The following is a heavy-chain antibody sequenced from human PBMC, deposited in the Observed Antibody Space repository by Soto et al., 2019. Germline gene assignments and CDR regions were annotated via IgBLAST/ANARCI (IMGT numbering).Heavy chain of an antibody. CDR3: ARDGGGDYFDY. J-gene: IGHJ4*02. CDR2: IGTAGDT. Sequence: EVQLVESGGGLVQPGGSLRLSCAASGFTFSSYDMHWVRQATGKGLEWVSAIGTAGDTYYPGSVKGRFTISRENATNSLYLQMNSLRAGDTAVYYLARDGGGDYFDYWCKGTLVTVSA. V-gene: IGHV3-13*01. D-gene: IGHD2-21*01. CDR1: GFTFSSYD.